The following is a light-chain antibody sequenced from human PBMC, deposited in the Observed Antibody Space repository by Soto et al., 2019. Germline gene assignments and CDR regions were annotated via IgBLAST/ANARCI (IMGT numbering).Light chain of an antibody. Sequence: EIALTQSPGTLSLSPGEGATLSCRASQGVDSKHLAWYQQKPGQAPRLLIYAASSRATGIPDRFSGSGSGTGFALSISRLETEDFAVYYCQQYGKSPGISFGQGTRLEIK. CDR3: QQYGKSPGIS. V-gene: IGKV3-20*01. J-gene: IGKJ5*01. CDR2: AAS. CDR1: QGVDSKH.